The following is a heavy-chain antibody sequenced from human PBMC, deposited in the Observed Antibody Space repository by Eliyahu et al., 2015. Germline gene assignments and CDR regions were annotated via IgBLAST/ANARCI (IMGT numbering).Heavy chain of an antibody. CDR2: IWYDGSKT. V-gene: IGHV3-33*01. J-gene: IGHJ3*02. D-gene: IGHD6-19*01. CDR1: GFTFGSHG. CDR3: TREARGITVAGTEGDAFDI. Sequence: GFTFGSHGMHWVRLATGKGLEWMAVIWYDGSKTDYADSVKGRFTXSRDNSRNTLYLHMNSLRVEDTAVYYCTREARGITVAGTEGDAFDIWGQGTMVTVS.